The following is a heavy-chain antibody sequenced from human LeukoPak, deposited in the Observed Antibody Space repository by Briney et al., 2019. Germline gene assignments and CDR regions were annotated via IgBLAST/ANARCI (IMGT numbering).Heavy chain of an antibody. D-gene: IGHD3-3*01. CDR3: VKGGSFGVVPGAFDI. Sequence: GGSLRLSCAASGFTFNEYAMHWVRQAPGKGLEWVSGINWNTGSISYADSVKGRFTISRDNAKNSLYLQMNSLRIEDTALYYCVKGGSFGVVPGAFDIWGQGTMVTVSS. V-gene: IGHV3-9*01. J-gene: IGHJ3*02. CDR1: GFTFNEYA. CDR2: INWNTGSI.